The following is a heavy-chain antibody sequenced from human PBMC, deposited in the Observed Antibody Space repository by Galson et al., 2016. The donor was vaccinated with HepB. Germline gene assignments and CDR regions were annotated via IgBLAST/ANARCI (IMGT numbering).Heavy chain of an antibody. J-gene: IGHJ4*01. CDR1: GFTFNSYT. CDR2: ITNGGDTT. V-gene: IGHV3-23*01. CDR3: AKLGGDSGSPY. D-gene: IGHD5-12*01. Sequence: SLRLSCAASGFTFNSYTVSWVRQAPGKGLEWVSGITNGGDTTYYADSVRGRFTISRDNSKNTLYLQVNSLRADDTAVYYCAKLGGDSGSPYWGYGTLVTVSS.